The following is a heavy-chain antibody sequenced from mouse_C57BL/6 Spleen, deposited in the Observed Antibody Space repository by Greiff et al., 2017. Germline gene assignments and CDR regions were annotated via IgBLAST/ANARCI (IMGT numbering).Heavy chain of an antibody. CDR1: GYTFTSYW. CDR2: IDPSDSET. J-gene: IGHJ4*01. V-gene: IGHV1-52*01. CDR3: ARNVCDYYALDY. Sequence: VQLQQPGAELVRPGSSVKLSCKASGYTFTSYWMHWVKQRPIQGLEWIGNIDPSDSETHYNQKFKDKATLTVDKSSSTAYMQLKSLTSEDSAVYYCARNVCDYYALDYWGQGTSVTVSS. D-gene: IGHD2-10*02.